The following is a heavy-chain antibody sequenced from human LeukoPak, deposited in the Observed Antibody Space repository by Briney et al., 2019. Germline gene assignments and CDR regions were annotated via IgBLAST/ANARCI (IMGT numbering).Heavy chain of an antibody. CDR2: IYSGGST. V-gene: IGHV3-66*01. J-gene: IGHJ5*02. CDR3: ARITLGGTTTPSPEGLDP. CDR1: GFTVSSNY. Sequence: GGSLRLSCAASGFTVSSNYMSWVRQAPGKGLEWASVIYSGGSTYYADSVKGRFTISRDNSKNTLYLQMNSLRAEDTAVYYCARITLGGTTTPSPEGLDPWGQGTLVTVSS. D-gene: IGHD1-14*01.